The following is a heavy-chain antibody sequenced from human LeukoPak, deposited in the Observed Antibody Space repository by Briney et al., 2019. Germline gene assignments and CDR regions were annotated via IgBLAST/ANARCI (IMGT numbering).Heavy chain of an antibody. CDR2: VNLQGST. CDR3: AREGGPYRPLDY. J-gene: IGHJ4*02. CDR1: GGSITNTNY. V-gene: IGHV4-4*02. Sequence: SETLSLTCGVSGGSITNTNYWTWVRQPPGKGLEWIGEVNLQGSTNYNPSLMGRVAISVDKSENHISLQLTSVTAADTAVYYCAREGGPYRPLDYSGQGTLVTVSP.